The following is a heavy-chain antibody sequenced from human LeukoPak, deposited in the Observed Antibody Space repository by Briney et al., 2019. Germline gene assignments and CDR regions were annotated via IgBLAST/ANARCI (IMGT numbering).Heavy chain of an antibody. V-gene: IGHV4-34*01. CDR1: GESPSKYY. J-gene: IGHJ4*02. CDR2: INHRGST. Sequence: ASETLSLTCAVPGESPSKYYWTWIRQSPGKGLEWIGEINHRGSTNLNPSLKSRVTLSVDTSKYQFSLKLTSVTAADAAVYYCASSVGSTDYWGQGTLVTVSS. D-gene: IGHD1-26*01. CDR3: ASSVGSTDY.